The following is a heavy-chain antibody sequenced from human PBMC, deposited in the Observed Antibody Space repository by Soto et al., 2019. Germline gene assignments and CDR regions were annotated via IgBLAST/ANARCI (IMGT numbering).Heavy chain of an antibody. V-gene: IGHV1-18*04. J-gene: IGHJ6*02. CDR1: GYTFPSYG. CDR2: ISAYNGNT. D-gene: IGHD5-18*01. CDR3: AREGSHSYGYDYYYYGMDV. Sequence: ASVEVSCEASGYTFPSYGISWVRQAPGQGLEWMGWISAYNGNTNYAQKLQGRVTMTTNTSKSTAYMELRSLRSDDTAVYYCAREGSHSYGYDYYYYGMDVWGQGTTVTVSS.